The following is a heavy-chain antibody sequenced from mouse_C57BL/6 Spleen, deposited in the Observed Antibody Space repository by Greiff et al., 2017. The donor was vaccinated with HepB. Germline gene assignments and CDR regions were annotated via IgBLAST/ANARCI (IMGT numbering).Heavy chain of an antibody. CDR1: GFTFSDYG. V-gene: IGHV5-15*01. D-gene: IGHD4-1*01. J-gene: IGHJ4*01. CDR3: ARLTVYAMDY. CDR2: ISNLAYSI. Sequence: EVKLMESGGGLVQPGGSLKLSCAASGFTFSDYGMAWVRQAPRKGPEWVAFISNLAYSIYYADTVTGRFTISRENAKNTLYLEMSSLRSEDTAMYYCARLTVYAMDYWGQGTSVTVSS.